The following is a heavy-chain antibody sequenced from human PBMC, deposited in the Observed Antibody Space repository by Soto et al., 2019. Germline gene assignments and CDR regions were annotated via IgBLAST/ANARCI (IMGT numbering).Heavy chain of an antibody. CDR3: AREFPGALERSRAFDV. CDR1: GGSISSYY. D-gene: IGHD1-1*01. CDR2: MSPGDRA. V-gene: IGHV4-4*07. Sequence: SETLSLTCTVSGGSISSYYWSWVRQPAGKGLEWIGRMSPGDRASYNPSLQSRATMSIDTSRNQFSLKVTSLSAADTAVYFCAREFPGALERSRAFDVWGPGTLVTVSS. J-gene: IGHJ3*01.